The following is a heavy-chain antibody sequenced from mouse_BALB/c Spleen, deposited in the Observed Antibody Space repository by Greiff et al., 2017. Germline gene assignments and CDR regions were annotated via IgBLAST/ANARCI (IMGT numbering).Heavy chain of an antibody. Sequence: EVQLQQSGPSLVKPSQTLSLTCSVTGDSITSGYWNWIRKFPGNKLEYMGYISYSGSTYYNPSLKSRTSITRDTSKNQYYLQLNSVTTEDTATYYCAGYGSSYEAGSFAYWGQGTLVTVSA. CDR1: GDSITSGY. CDR3: AGYGSSYEAGSFAY. V-gene: IGHV3-8*02. D-gene: IGHD1-1*01. J-gene: IGHJ3*01. CDR2: ISYSGST.